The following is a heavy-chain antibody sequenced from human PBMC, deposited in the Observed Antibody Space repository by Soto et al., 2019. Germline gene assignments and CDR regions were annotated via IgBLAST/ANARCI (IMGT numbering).Heavy chain of an antibody. Sequence: LRLSCAASGFTFSSYGMHWVRQAPGKGLEWVAVIWYDGSNKYYADSVKGRFTISRDNSKNTLYLQMNSLRAEDTAVYYCARDTGYCSGGSCTHDAFDIWGQGTMVTVSS. CDR2: IWYDGSNK. CDR3: ARDTGYCSGGSCTHDAFDI. CDR1: GFTFSSYG. J-gene: IGHJ3*02. D-gene: IGHD2-15*01. V-gene: IGHV3-33*01.